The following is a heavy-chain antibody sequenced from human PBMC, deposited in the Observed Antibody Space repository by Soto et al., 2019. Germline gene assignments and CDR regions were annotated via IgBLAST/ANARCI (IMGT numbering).Heavy chain of an antibody. J-gene: IGHJ3*02. CDR2: ISGDGLST. V-gene: IGHV3-23*01. CDR3: ARRPDAFDI. CDR1: GSTFTDFT. Sequence: GGSLRLSCAGSGSTFTDFTMTWVRQVPGKGLERVSAISGDGLSTYYAGSVKGRFTISRDNSKTTLYLQMNSLRAEDTAVYYCARRPDAFDIWGQGTMVTVSS.